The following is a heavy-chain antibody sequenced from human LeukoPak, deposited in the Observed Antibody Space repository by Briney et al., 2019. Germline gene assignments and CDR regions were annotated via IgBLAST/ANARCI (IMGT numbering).Heavy chain of an antibody. CDR2: IYYTGST. CDR1: GGSTSSYY. D-gene: IGHD2-21*02. CDR3: ARGRCGGDCYSD. J-gene: IGHJ4*02. V-gene: IGHV4-59*01. Sequence: SETLSLTCTVSGGSTSSYYWSWIRQPPGKRLEWIGYIYYTGSTKYNPSLKSRVTISLDRSKNQFSLKLISVTAADTAVYYCARGRCGGDCYSDWGQGTLVTVSS.